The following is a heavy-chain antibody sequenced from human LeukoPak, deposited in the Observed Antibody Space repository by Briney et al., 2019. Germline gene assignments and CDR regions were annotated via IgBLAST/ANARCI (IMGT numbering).Heavy chain of an antibody. D-gene: IGHD6-13*01. CDR3: GIWGYSSSWYFDY. CDR2: ISYDGINK. Sequence: PGGSLRLSCAASGFTFSSYSMNWVRQAPGKGLEWVAFISYDGINKYYADSVKGRFTISRDNSKNTLYLQMNSLRAEDTAVYYCGIWGYSSSWYFDYWGQGTLVTVSS. V-gene: IGHV3-30*03. J-gene: IGHJ4*02. CDR1: GFTFSSYS.